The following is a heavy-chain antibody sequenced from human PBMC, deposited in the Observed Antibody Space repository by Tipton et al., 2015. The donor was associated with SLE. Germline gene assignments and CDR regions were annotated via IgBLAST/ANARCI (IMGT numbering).Heavy chain of an antibody. V-gene: IGHV3-48*03. CDR3: ASARGSSSCDY. CDR2: ISSSGSTI. Sequence: SLRLSCAASGFTFSSYEMNWVRQAPGKGLEWVSYISSSGSTIYYADSVKGRFTISRDNAKNSLYLQMNSLRAEDTAVYYCASARGSSSCDYWGQGTLVTVSS. D-gene: IGHD6-13*01. J-gene: IGHJ4*02. CDR1: GFTFSSYE.